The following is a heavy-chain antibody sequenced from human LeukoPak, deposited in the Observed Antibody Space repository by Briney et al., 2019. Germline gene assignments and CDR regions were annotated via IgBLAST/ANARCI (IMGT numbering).Heavy chain of an antibody. Sequence: SETLSLTCAVSGGSISSSNWWSWVRQPPGKGLEWIGEIYHSGSTNYNPSLKSRVTISVDKSKNQFSLKLSSVTAADTAVYYCARDTGYSSDWFDPWGQGTLVTVSS. V-gene: IGHV4-4*02. CDR1: GGSISSSNW. J-gene: IGHJ5*02. CDR2: IYHSGST. D-gene: IGHD6-19*01. CDR3: ARDTGYSSDWFDP.